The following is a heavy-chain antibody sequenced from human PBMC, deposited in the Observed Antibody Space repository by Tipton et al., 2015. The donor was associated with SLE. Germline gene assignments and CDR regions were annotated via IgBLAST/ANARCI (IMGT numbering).Heavy chain of an antibody. CDR1: GGSISSGGYS. D-gene: IGHD3-3*01. J-gene: IGHJ6*02. Sequence: TLSLTCVVSGGSISSGGYSWSWIRQTPGKGLEWIGYIYQSGSTYYNPSLKSRVSISVDRSRNQFSLKLSSVTPADTAVYYCARRFLEWFGYGMDVWGQGTTVTVSS. CDR2: IYQSGST. V-gene: IGHV4-30-2*01. CDR3: ARRFLEWFGYGMDV.